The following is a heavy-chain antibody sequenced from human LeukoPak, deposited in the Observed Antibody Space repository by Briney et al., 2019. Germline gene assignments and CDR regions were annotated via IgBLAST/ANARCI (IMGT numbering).Heavy chain of an antibody. CDR3: ARGLNCGGDCYSDYYYYMDV. J-gene: IGHJ6*03. Sequence: PSETLSLTCTVSGGSISSFYWSWIRQPPGKGLEWIGYVYYTGSTNYNPSLKSRVTVSVDTSKNQFSLKLSSVTAADTAVYYCARGLNCGGDCYSDYYYYMDVWGKGTTVTVSS. CDR1: GGSISSFY. V-gene: IGHV4-59*01. D-gene: IGHD2-21*01. CDR2: VYYTGST.